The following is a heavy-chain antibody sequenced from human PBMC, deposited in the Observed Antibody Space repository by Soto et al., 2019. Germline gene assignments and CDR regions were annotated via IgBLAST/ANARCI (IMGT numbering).Heavy chain of an antibody. CDR3: ATTDGSGSPYKWFDP. Sequence: PSLTCTVSCGSSSSSSYYWCCIRQPPGKWLEWIGSIYYSGSTYYNPSLKSRVTISVDTSKNQFSLKLSSVTAADTDVYYCATTDGSGSPYKWFDPWGQRKLVAVSS. CDR1: CGSSSSSSYY. J-gene: IGHJ5*02. CDR2: IYYSGST. V-gene: IGHV4-39*05. D-gene: IGHD3-10*01.